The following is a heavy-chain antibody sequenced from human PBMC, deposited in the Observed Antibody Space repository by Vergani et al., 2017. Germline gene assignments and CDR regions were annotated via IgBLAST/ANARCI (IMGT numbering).Heavy chain of an antibody. Sequence: EVQLVESGGGLVQPGGSLRLSCAASGFTFSSYWMSWVCQAPGKGLEWVANIKQDGSDKFYVDSVKGRFTVSRDNAKNSLYLQMNSLRAEDTAVYYCARDRGGRGSSYYYGMDVWGQGTTVTVSS. J-gene: IGHJ6*02. CDR3: ARDRGGRGSSYYYGMDV. CDR1: GFTFSSYW. CDR2: IKQDGSDK. D-gene: IGHD2-15*01. V-gene: IGHV3-7*01.